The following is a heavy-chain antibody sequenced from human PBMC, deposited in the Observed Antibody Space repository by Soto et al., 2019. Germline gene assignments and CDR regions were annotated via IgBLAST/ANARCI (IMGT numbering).Heavy chain of an antibody. J-gene: IGHJ6*02. CDR2: IIPIFGTA. CDR3: ARDKRQLVSYYYGMDV. D-gene: IGHD6-13*01. Sequence: SVKVSCKASGGTFSSYAISWVRQAPGQGLEWMGGIIPIFGTANYAQKFQGRVTITADESTSTAYMELSSLRSEDTAVYYCARDKRQLVSYYYGMDVWGQGTTVTVSS. CDR1: GGTFSSYA. V-gene: IGHV1-69*13.